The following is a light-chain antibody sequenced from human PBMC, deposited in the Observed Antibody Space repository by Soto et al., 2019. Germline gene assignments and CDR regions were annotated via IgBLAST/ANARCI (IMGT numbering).Light chain of an antibody. CDR1: SSDVGAYNY. J-gene: IGLJ1*01. V-gene: IGLV2-11*01. CDR2: DVT. CDR3: CSYAGTYSYV. Sequence: QSVLTQPRSVSGPPGQSVTISCTGTSSDVGAYNYVSWYQQNPGNDPKLMICDVTKRPSGVPDRFSASKSANTASLTISGLQAEDEGDYFCCSYAGTYSYVFXTGTKVTVL.